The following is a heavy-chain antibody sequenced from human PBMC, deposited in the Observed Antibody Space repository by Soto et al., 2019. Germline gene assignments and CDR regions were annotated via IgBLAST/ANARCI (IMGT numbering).Heavy chain of an antibody. CDR2: IYKDDNT. CDR3: ARDSGSYSRRVAHYFHGLDV. Sequence: SETLSLTCKVSGASMSNFYWSWIRQSPEKGLEWIGYIYKDDNTQYNPPLKGRLSMSMDTSKNQYSLNVSSVTAADTAIYYCARDSGSYSRRVAHYFHGLDVWGQGTPVTVSS. D-gene: IGHD1-26*01. J-gene: IGHJ6*02. CDR1: GASMSNFY. V-gene: IGHV4-59*01.